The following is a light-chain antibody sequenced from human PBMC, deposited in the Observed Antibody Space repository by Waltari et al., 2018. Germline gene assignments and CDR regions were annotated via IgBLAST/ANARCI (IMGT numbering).Light chain of an antibody. V-gene: IGKV1-8*01. Sequence: AIRMTRSPSSLSASTGDRVTITCGASRGIRSYLAWYQQKPGKAPKLLIYAASSLQSGVPSRFSGSGSGTDFTLTISCLQSEDFATYYCQQYYSYPRTFGQGTKVEIK. CDR3: QQYYSYPRT. CDR2: AAS. J-gene: IGKJ1*01. CDR1: RGIRSY.